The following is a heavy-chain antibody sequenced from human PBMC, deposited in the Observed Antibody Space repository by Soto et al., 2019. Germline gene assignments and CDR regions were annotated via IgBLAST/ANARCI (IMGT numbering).Heavy chain of an antibody. CDR1: GFSLSTSGVG. CDR2: LYWDDDK. V-gene: IGHV2-5*02. D-gene: IGHD3-3*02. CDR3: AHWGGIGSISYPSRYYFDY. J-gene: IGHJ4*02. Sequence: QITLKESGPTLVKPTQTLTLTCTFSGFSLSTSGVGVGWIRQPPGKALEWLALLYWDDDKRYSPSLKSRLTITKDTSKAQVVLTMTNVDPVDTATYYCAHWGGIGSISYPSRYYFDYWGQGTLVTVSS.